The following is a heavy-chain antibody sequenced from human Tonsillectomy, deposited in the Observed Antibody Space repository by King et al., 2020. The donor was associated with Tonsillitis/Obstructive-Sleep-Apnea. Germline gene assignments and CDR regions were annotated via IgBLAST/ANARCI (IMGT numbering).Heavy chain of an antibody. D-gene: IGHD2-2*01. V-gene: IGHV3-30*18. CDR1: GLTFSGHG. J-gene: IGHJ4*02. CDR3: AKDDLQYCSSTSCYLADF. Sequence: VQLVESGGGVVQPGRSLRLSCAASGLTFSGHGFHWVRQAPGKGLEWMAVISYDGSHKLYADSVKGRFTVSRDNSKNTVYLQINSLRVEDTAVYYCAKDDLQYCSSTSCYLADFWGQGTLVTVSS. CDR2: ISYDGSHK.